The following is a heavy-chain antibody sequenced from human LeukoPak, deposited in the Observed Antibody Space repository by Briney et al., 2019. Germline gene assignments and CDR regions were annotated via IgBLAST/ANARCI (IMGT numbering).Heavy chain of an antibody. Sequence: GGSLRLSCAASGFTFSSYGMHWVRQAPGKGLEWVAVIWYDGSNKYYADSVKGRFTISRDNSKNTLYLQMNSLRAEDTAVYYCARGGAAMPGYFDYWGQGTLVTVSS. D-gene: IGHD2-2*01. CDR1: GFTFSSYG. J-gene: IGHJ4*02. CDR2: IWYDGSNK. V-gene: IGHV3-33*01. CDR3: ARGGAAMPGYFDY.